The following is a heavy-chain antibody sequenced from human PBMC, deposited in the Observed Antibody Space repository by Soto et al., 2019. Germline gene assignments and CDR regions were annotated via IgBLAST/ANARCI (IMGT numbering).Heavy chain of an antibody. CDR1: GFTFSNYA. CDR3: VIPAADALDSNAYYPV. Sequence: GGSLRLSCSASGFTFSNYALHWVRQAPGKGLEYVSSIGTNGGSTFYADSVKGRFTISRDNSKNTLYLQMRSLRPEDTAEYYCVIPAADALDSNAYYPVWGQGTLVTVS. D-gene: IGHD3-22*01. CDR2: IGTNGGST. J-gene: IGHJ4*02. V-gene: IGHV3-64D*06.